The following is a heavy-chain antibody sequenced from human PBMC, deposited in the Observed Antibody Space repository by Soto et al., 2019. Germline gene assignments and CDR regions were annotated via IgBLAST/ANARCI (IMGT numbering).Heavy chain of an antibody. Sequence: GESLKISCKGSGYSFTSYWIGWVRQMPGKGLEWVGIIYPGDSDTRYSPSFQGQVPISADKSISTAYLQWSSLKVSDTAMSYCARHNLGYCSSTSCYDSFDIWGQGTMVTVSS. V-gene: IGHV5-51*01. D-gene: IGHD2-2*01. J-gene: IGHJ3*02. CDR2: IYPGDSDT. CDR1: GYSFTSYW. CDR3: ARHNLGYCSSTSCYDSFDI.